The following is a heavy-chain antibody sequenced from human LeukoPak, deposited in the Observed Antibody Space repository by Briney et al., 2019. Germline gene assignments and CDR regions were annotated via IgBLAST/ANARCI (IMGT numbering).Heavy chain of an antibody. V-gene: IGHV4-39*07. Sequence: SETLSLTCTVSSGSISTSNYYWGWVRQPPGKALEWIGNIFYSGSTYYNPSLKSRVTISVDTSKNQFSLKLSSVTAADTAVYYCARVSHCSSTSCYAPFDPWGQGTLVTVSS. CDR3: ARVSHCSSTSCYAPFDP. CDR2: IFYSGST. D-gene: IGHD2-2*01. CDR1: SGSISTSNYY. J-gene: IGHJ5*02.